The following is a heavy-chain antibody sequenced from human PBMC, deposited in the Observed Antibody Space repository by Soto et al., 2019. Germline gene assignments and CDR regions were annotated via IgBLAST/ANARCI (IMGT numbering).Heavy chain of an antibody. J-gene: IGHJ3*02. CDR2: ISSSSSYI. CDR3: TDSSGYYYDAFDI. V-gene: IGHV3-21*01. CDR1: GFTFSSYS. Sequence: EVQLVESGGGLVKPGGSLRLSCAASGFTFSSYSMNWVRQAPGKGLEWVSSISSSSSYIYYADSVKGRFTISRDNAKNSLYLQRNSLRAEDTAVYYCTDSSGYYYDAFDIWGQGTMVTVSS. D-gene: IGHD3-22*01.